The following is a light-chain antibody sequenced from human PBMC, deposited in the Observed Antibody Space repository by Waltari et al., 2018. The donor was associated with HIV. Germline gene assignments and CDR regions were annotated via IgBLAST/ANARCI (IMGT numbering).Light chain of an antibody. V-gene: IGLV10-54*04. Sequence: AGLTQPPSVSKSLRQTATITCSGNSSNVGNQGAAWLQHHQGHPPKLLSYSSDRRPSGISERVSASRSGNMAFLTIIGLQPEDEADYYCSAWDSTLSALVFGTGTKVTVL. CDR2: SSD. CDR3: SAWDSTLSALV. CDR1: SSNVGNQG. J-gene: IGLJ1*01.